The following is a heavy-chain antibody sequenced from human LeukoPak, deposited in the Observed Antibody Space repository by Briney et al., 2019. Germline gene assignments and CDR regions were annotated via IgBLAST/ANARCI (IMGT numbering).Heavy chain of an antibody. Sequence: ASVKVSCKASGYTFTSYGISWVRQAPGQGLEWMGGIIPIFGTANYAQKFQGRVTITAGKSTSTAYMELSSLRSEDTAVYYCARNSWEVEGGSNHVGYFQHWGQGTLVTVSS. CDR2: IIPIFGTA. V-gene: IGHV1-69*06. J-gene: IGHJ1*01. CDR1: GYTFTSYG. D-gene: IGHD1-26*01. CDR3: ARNSWEVEGGSNHVGYFQH.